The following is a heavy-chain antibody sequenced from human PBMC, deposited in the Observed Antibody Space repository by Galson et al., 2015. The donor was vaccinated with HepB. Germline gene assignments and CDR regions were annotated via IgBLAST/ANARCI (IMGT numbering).Heavy chain of an antibody. D-gene: IGHD6-19*01. V-gene: IGHV1-18*01. Sequence: SVKVSCKASGYTFTSYGISWVRQAPGQGLEWMGWTSAYNGNTNYTQKLQGRVTMTTDTSTSTAYMELRSLRSDDTAVYYCARDEDSSGWESFDYWGQGTLVTVSS. CDR2: TSAYNGNT. J-gene: IGHJ4*02. CDR1: GYTFTSYG. CDR3: ARDEDSSGWESFDY.